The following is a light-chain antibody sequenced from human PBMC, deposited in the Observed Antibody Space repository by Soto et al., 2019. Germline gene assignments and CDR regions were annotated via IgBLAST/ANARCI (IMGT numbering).Light chain of an antibody. CDR2: GVS. Sequence: QSALTQPASVSGSPGQSITISCIGTSSDIGGYNYVSWYQQHPGKAPKLIIYGVSKRPSGVSDRFSGSKSGNTASLTISGLHAEDEADYYCDSYTSSSTYVFGTGTKVTVL. CDR1: SSDIGGYNY. V-gene: IGLV2-14*01. CDR3: DSYTSSSTYV. J-gene: IGLJ1*01.